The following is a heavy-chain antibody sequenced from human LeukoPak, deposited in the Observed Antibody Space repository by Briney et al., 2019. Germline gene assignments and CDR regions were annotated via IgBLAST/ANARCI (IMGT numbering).Heavy chain of an antibody. J-gene: IGHJ4*02. D-gene: IGHD3-10*01. CDR1: GFTFSSYW. V-gene: IGHV3-7*01. Sequence: GGSLRLSCAASGFTFSSYWMSWVRHAPGKGLEWVANIKQDGSEKYYVDSVKGRFTISRDNAKNSLYLQMNSLRVEDTAVYYCARSQVRGVIMGYFDYWGQGTLVTVSS. CDR2: IKQDGSEK. CDR3: ARSQVRGVIMGYFDY.